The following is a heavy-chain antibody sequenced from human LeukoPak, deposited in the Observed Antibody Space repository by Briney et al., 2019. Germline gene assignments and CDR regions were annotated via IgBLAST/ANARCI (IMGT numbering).Heavy chain of an antibody. Sequence: PSETLSLTCSVSGYSISSGYYWGWIRQPPGKGLEWIGIIYHSGSTYYDPSLKSRVTISVDTSKNQFSLKLSSVTAADTAVYYCARERTMIVVVITTSYFDYWGQGTLVTVSS. CDR1: GYSISSGYY. J-gene: IGHJ4*02. CDR3: ARERTMIVVVITTSYFDY. CDR2: IYHSGST. V-gene: IGHV4-38-2*02. D-gene: IGHD3-22*01.